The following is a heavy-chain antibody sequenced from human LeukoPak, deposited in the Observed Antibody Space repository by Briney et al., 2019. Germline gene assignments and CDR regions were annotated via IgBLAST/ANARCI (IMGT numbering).Heavy chain of an antibody. Sequence: GGSLRLSCAASGFTFNNYAMSWVRQAPGKGLEWVSTLSGSGGHTYYADSVKGRFTISRDNSKNTLYLQMNSLRAEDTAVYYCAKDLSVGYYYDSSGPRGGYYYYGMDVWGQGTTVTVSS. J-gene: IGHJ6*02. CDR2: LSGSGGHT. V-gene: IGHV3-23*01. D-gene: IGHD3-22*01. CDR3: AKDLSVGYYYDSSGPRGGYYYYGMDV. CDR1: GFTFNNYA.